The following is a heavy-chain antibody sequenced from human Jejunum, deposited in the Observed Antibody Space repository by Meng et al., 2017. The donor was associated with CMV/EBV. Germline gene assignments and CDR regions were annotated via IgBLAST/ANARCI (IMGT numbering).Heavy chain of an antibody. CDR3: ARDLSGYYSFVDY. CDR1: GYTFTSYD. V-gene: IGHV1-2*06. Sequence: QVPWGQSGGGVKKPGASVKVSCKASGYTFTSYDINWVRQGTGQGLEWMGRINPNNGGANYAQQFQGRVTMTTDTSISTAYMELSRLRSDDTAVYYCARDLSGYYSFVDYWGRGTLVTVSS. J-gene: IGHJ4*02. D-gene: IGHD3-22*01. CDR2: INPNNGGA.